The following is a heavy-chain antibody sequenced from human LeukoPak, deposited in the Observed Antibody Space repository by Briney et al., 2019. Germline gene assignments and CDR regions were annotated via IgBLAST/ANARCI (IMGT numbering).Heavy chain of an antibody. Sequence: KTGGPLRLSCAASGFTFSSYSMNWVRQAPRKGLEWVSSISSSSSYIYYADSVKGRFTISRDNAKNSLYLQMNSLRAEDTAVYYCARTAAAGYYFDYWGQGTLVTVSS. CDR1: GFTFSSYS. J-gene: IGHJ4*02. CDR2: ISSSSSYI. CDR3: ARTAAAGYYFDY. D-gene: IGHD6-13*01. V-gene: IGHV3-21*01.